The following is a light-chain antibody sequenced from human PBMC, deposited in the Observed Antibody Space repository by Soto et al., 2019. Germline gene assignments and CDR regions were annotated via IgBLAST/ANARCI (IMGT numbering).Light chain of an antibody. J-gene: IGLJ2*01. CDR2: TKN. CDR3: SVWDDSLNGHLV. V-gene: IGLV1-44*01. CDR1: TSNIGGYH. Sequence: QSVLSQPPSASGTPGQTVTISCSGGTSNIGGYHVHWYRQFPGTAPQLLIFTKNQRPSGVPDRFSGSQSGTAASLAISGLQYDDEAEYYGSVWDDSLNGHLVFGGGTKLTVL.